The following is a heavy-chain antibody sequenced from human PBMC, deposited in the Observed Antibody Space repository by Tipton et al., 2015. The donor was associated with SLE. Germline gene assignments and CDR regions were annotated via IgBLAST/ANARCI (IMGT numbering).Heavy chain of an antibody. CDR3: ARVGVDVVVPGEWDVDL. Sequence: QLVQSGAEVKKPGSSVKVSCKASGGTFSSYTISWVRQAPGQGLEWMGRIIPILGIANYAQKFQGRVTITADKSTSTAYMELSSLRSEDTAVYYCARVGVDVVVPGEWDVDLWGRGTLVTVSS. CDR1: GGTFSSYT. CDR2: IIPILGIA. D-gene: IGHD2-2*01. J-gene: IGHJ2*01. V-gene: IGHV1-69*09.